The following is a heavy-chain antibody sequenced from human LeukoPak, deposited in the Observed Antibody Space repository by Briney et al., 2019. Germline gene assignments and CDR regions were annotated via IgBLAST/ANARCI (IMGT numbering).Heavy chain of an antibody. CDR1: GYTFTGYY. J-gene: IGHJ6*03. CDR2: INPNSGGT. Sequence: GASVKVSCKASGYTFTGYYMHWVRQAPGQGLEWMGWINPNSGGTNYAQKFQGKVTMTRDTSISTAYMELSRLRSDDTAVYYCARGAAGYYYYMDVWGKGTTVTVSS. D-gene: IGHD6-25*01. CDR3: ARGAAGYYYYMDV. V-gene: IGHV1-2*02.